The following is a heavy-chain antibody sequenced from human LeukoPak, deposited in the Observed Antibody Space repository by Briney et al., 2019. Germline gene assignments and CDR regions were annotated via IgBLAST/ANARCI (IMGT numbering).Heavy chain of an antibody. CDR3: ARDLEDYNNYGEMAI. D-gene: IGHD4-11*01. CDR2: ISGSGGST. CDR1: GFTFSSYW. V-gene: IGHV3-23*01. Sequence: GGSLRLSCAASGFTFSSYWMNWARQAPGKGLEWVSAISGSGGSTYYADSVKGRFTISRDNSKNTLYLQMNSLRAEDTAVYYCARDLEDYNNYGEMAIWGQGALVTVSS. J-gene: IGHJ4*02.